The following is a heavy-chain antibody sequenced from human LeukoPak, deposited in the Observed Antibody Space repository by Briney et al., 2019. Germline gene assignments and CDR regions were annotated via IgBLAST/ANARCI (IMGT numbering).Heavy chain of an antibody. Sequence: ASVKVSCKASGGTFSSYAISWVRQAPGQGLEWMGGIIPIFGTANYAQKFQGRVTITADESTSTAYMELSSLRSEDTAVYYCARTRGSGWYLEPDYYYGMDVWSQGTTVTVSS. J-gene: IGHJ6*02. D-gene: IGHD6-19*01. CDR2: IIPIFGTA. V-gene: IGHV1-69*13. CDR1: GGTFSSYA. CDR3: ARTRGSGWYLEPDYYYGMDV.